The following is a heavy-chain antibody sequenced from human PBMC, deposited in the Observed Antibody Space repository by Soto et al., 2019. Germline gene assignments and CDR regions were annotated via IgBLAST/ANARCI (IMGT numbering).Heavy chain of an antibody. CDR3: AKAARVYTSSSGNDF. J-gene: IGHJ4*02. V-gene: IGHV1-24*01. CDR1: GYTLTELS. D-gene: IGHD6-6*01. CDR2: FDPEDGET. Sequence: ASVKVSCKVSGYTLTELSMHWVRQAPGKGLEWMGGFDPEDGETIYAQKFQGRVTMTEDTSTDTAYMELSSLRAEDTAFYYCAKAARVYTSSSGNDFWGQGTLVTVSS.